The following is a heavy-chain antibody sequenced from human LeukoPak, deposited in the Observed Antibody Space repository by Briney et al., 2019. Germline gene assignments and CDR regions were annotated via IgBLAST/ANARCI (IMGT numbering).Heavy chain of an antibody. V-gene: IGHV3-30*02. CDR2: IRYDGSNK. CDR3: AKGDPRYSNSAPFDY. CDR1: GFTFSSYG. Sequence: GGSLRLSCAASGFTFSSYGMHWVRQAPGKGLEWVAFIRYDGSNKYYADSVKGRFTISRDNSKNTLYLQMNSLRAEDTAVYYCAKGDPRYSNSAPFDYWGQGTLVTVSS. D-gene: IGHD4-11*01. J-gene: IGHJ4*02.